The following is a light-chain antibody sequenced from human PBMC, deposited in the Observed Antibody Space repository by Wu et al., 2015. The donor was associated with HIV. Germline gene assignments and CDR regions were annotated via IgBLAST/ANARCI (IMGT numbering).Light chain of an antibody. J-gene: IGKJ1*01. CDR3: QKYNTAPWT. CDR1: QSIRSN. Sequence: EIVMTQSPATLSVSPGERVTLSCRASQSIRSNLAWYQQKPAQAPRLLIYGASTRATDIPVRFSGSGSGTEFTLTISSLQPEDVATYYCQKYNTAPWTFGQGTKVEMK. V-gene: IGKV3-15*01. CDR2: GAS.